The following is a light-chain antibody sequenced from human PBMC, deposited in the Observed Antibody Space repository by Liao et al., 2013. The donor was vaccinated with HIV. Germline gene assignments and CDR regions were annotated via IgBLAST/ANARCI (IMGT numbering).Light chain of an antibody. CDR2: YDS. J-gene: IGLJ1*01. V-gene: IGLV3-21*01. Sequence: SYVLTQPPSVSVAPGRTATIICGGTSLGRRSVHWYQQKPGQAPVLVIYYDSDRPSGIPERFSGSNSGNTATLTISRVEAGDEADYYCQVWDSSSASYVFGTGTMVTVL. CDR1: SLGRRS. CDR3: QVWDSSSASYV.